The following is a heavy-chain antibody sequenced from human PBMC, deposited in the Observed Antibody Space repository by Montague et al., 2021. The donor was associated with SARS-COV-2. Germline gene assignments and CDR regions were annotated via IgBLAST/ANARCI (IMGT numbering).Heavy chain of an antibody. J-gene: IGHJ6*02. V-gene: IGHV4-30-2*06. CDR2: IYQSGSA. Sequence: TLSLTCAVSGGSVSSGDYSWSWIRQSPGKGLEWIGYIYQSGSAYYNPSLKSRVAISIDTSNNQFSLNLRSVTAADTGLYYCATGAGMYGVDFWGQGTTVTVSS. CDR3: ATGAGMYGVDF. CDR1: GGSVSSGDYS. D-gene: IGHD1-1*01.